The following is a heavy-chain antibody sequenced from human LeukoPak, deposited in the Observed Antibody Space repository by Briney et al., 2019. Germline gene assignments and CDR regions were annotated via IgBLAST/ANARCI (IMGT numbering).Heavy chain of an antibody. Sequence: ETLSLTCTVSGGSISSYYWSWIRQPPGKGLEWIGYIYYSGSTNYNPSLKSRVTMSVDTSKNQFSLKLSSVTAADTAVYYCARGWYYDILTGLHYYYMDVWGKGTTVTISS. J-gene: IGHJ6*03. D-gene: IGHD3-9*01. CDR1: GGSISSYY. CDR3: ARGWYYDILTGLHYYYMDV. V-gene: IGHV4-59*12. CDR2: IYYSGST.